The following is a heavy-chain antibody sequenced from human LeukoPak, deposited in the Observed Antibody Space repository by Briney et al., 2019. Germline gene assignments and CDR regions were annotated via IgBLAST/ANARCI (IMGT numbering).Heavy chain of an antibody. D-gene: IGHD2-2*02. Sequence: GGSLRLSCAASGFTFNDYAMHWVRQAPGKGLEWVSGISWNSGSIGYADSVKGRFTISRDNSKTTLYLQMNSLRAEDTAIYYCAKGGSEYQLLYTHFDYWGQGTLVTVSS. CDR2: ISWNSGSI. V-gene: IGHV3-9*01. CDR3: AKGGSEYQLLYTHFDY. J-gene: IGHJ4*02. CDR1: GFTFNDYA.